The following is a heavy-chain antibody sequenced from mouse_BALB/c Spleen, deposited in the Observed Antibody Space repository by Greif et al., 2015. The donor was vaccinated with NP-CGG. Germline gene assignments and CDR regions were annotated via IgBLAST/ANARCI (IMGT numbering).Heavy chain of an antibody. J-gene: IGHJ2*01. V-gene: IGHV1S126*01. Sequence: QVQLKQSGPQLVRPGASVKISCKASGYSFTSYWMHWVNQRPGQGLEWIGMIDPSDSETRLNQKFKDKATLTVDKSSSTASMQLSSPTSEDSPVYYCARGGSYPSYFDSWGQGTPLPFSS. CDR2: IDPSDSET. CDR1: GYSFTSYW. CDR3: ARGGSYPSYFDS.